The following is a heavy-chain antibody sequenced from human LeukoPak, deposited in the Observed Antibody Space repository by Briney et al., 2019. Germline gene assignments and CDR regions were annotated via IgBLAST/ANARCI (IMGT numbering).Heavy chain of an antibody. Sequence: PGGSLRLSCAASGFTFSSYAMHWVRQAPGKGLEWVAVISYDGSNKYYADSVKGRFTISRDNSKNTLYLQMNSLRAEDTAVYYCAREKRESGIQLWSLGHDAFDIWGQGTMVTVSS. CDR2: ISYDGSNK. CDR3: AREKRESGIQLWSLGHDAFDI. V-gene: IGHV3-30-3*01. D-gene: IGHD5-18*01. CDR1: GFTFSSYA. J-gene: IGHJ3*02.